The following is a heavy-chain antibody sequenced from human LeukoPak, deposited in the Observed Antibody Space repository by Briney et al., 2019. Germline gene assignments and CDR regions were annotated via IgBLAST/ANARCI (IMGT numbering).Heavy chain of an antibody. CDR2: ISGSTSST. D-gene: IGHD2/OR15-2a*01. CDR1: GFVFSTYA. V-gene: IGHV3-23*01. CDR3: ARGAFYDY. J-gene: IGHJ4*02. Sequence: GGSLRLSCAASGFVFSTYAMTWVRQVPGKGLEWVSLISGSTSSTYYADSVKGRFTISRDNSKNTLYVQMNSLRAEDTAVYFCARGAFYDYWGQGTLVTVSS.